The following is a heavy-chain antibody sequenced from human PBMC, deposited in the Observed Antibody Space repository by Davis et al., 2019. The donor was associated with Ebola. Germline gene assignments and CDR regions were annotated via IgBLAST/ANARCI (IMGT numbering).Heavy chain of an antibody. V-gene: IGHV3-9*01. CDR1: GFNFDDYA. Sequence: GGSLRLSCLGSGFNFDDYAMHWVRQAPGKGLEWVSGISWNTGSMGYADSVKGRFTVSRDNAKNSLSLQMDSLRAEDTAVYYCAGGESGWDASDIWGRGTMVTVSS. D-gene: IGHD6-19*01. CDR3: AGGESGWDASDI. CDR2: ISWNTGSM. J-gene: IGHJ3*02.